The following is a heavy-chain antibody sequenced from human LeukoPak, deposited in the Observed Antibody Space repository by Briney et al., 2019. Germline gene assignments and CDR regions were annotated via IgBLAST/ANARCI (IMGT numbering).Heavy chain of an antibody. CDR2: ICFSGTA. CDR1: GGSISSGGHY. Sequence: SETLSLTCTVSGGSISSGGHYWSWIRQHPGKGLEWIGYICFSGTAFYNPSLKSRVTISVDTSQNQFSLKLSSVTAADTAVYYCAREAVGATNFDFWGQGTLVIVSS. J-gene: IGHJ4*02. CDR3: AREAVGATNFDF. V-gene: IGHV4-31*03. D-gene: IGHD1-26*01.